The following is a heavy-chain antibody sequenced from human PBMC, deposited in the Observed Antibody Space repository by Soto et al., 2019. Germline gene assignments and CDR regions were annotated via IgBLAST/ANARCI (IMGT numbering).Heavy chain of an antibody. CDR3: ARDYGDSSGDY. D-gene: IGHD4-17*01. V-gene: IGHV1-8*01. J-gene: IGHJ4*02. Sequence: QVQLVQSGAEVKKPGASVKVSCKASGYTFSSYDITWVRQATGQGLEWMGWMIPNSGKIGYAQKFQGRLTMTRNTSISTDDMELSSLRSEDAAVYYCARDYGDSSGDYWGQGTLVTVSS. CDR2: MIPNSGKI. CDR1: GYTFSSYD.